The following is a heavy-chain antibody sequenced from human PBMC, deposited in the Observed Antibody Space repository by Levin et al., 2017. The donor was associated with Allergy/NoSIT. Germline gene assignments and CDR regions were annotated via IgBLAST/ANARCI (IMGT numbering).Heavy chain of an antibody. Sequence: PGGSLRLSCVASGFTSNIYVMRWVRQAPGKGLEWVSSITDDGGTYYGDSVKGRFTITRDNSKNTLYLQITSLRAEDTAVYYCAKSMTPTTRFGMDVWGTWTTVTVSS. V-gene: IGHV3-23*01. D-gene: IGHD4-11*01. CDR3: AKSMTPTTRFGMDV. CDR1: GFTSNIYV. CDR2: ITDDGGT. J-gene: IGHJ6*03.